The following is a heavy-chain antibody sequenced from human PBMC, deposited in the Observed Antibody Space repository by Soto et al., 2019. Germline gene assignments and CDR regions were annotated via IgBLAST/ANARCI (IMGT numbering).Heavy chain of an antibody. CDR3: AKDVEKRVYSSGSFDY. CDR2: ISGGGGST. D-gene: IGHD6-19*01. Sequence: PGGSLRLSCPASGFTFSSYAMSWVRQAPGKGLEWVSAISGGGGSTFYVDSVKGRFTISRDNSKSTVFLQMNSLRAEDTAVYYCAKDVEKRVYSSGSFDYWGQGTLVTVSS. CDR1: GFTFSSYA. J-gene: IGHJ4*02. V-gene: IGHV3-23*01.